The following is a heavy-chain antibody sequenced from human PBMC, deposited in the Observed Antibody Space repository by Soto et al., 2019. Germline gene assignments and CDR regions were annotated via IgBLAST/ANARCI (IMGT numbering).Heavy chain of an antibody. CDR2: IYYSGST. CDR1: GGSISSGGYY. D-gene: IGHD6-13*01. V-gene: IGHV4-31*03. CDR3: QREWKAAAQWYGMDV. J-gene: IGHJ6*02. Sequence: SETLSLTCTVSGGSISSGGYYWSWIRQHPGKGLEWIGYIYYSGSTYYNPSLKSRVTISVDTSKNQFSLKLSSVTAADTAVYHCQREWKAAAQWYGMDVWGQGNTVTVS.